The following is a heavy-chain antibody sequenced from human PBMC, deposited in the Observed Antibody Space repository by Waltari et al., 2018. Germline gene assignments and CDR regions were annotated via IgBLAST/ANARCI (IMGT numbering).Heavy chain of an antibody. Sequence: EVQMVESGGGLVKPGGSLRLSCAASGFTFSSYSMNWVRQAPGKGLEWVSSISSSSSYIYYADSVKGRFTISRDNAKNSLYLQMNSLRAEDTAVYYCARSASPRARDWYFDLWGRGTLVTVSS. CDR1: GFTFSSYS. V-gene: IGHV3-21*01. CDR3: ARSASPRARDWYFDL. CDR2: ISSSSSYI. J-gene: IGHJ2*01.